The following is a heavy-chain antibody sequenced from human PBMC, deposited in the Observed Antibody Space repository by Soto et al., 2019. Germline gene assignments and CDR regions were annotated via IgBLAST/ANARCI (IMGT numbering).Heavy chain of an antibody. CDR3: ARTIFGVVLRNYYYYMDV. D-gene: IGHD3-3*01. Sequence: PSETLSLTCTVSGGSISSNYWSWIRQPPGKGLEWIGYIYYSGSTNYNPSLKSRVTISVDTSKNQFSLKLSSVTAADTAVYYCARTIFGVVLRNYYYYMDVWGKGTTVT. V-gene: IGHV4-59*01. CDR2: IYYSGST. J-gene: IGHJ6*03. CDR1: GGSISSNY.